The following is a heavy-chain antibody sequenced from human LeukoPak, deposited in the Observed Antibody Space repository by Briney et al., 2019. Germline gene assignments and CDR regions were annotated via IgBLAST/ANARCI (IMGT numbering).Heavy chain of an antibody. CDR3: ARDTPGGFQH. CDR2: IYYSGST. V-gene: IGHV4-59*01. D-gene: IGHD1-14*01. Sequence: SETLSLTCTVSGGSISSYYWSWIRQPPGKGLEWIGYIYYSGSTNYNPSLKSRVTISVDPSKNQFSLKLSSVTAADTAVYYCARDTPGGFQHWGQGTLVTVSS. CDR1: GGSISSYY. J-gene: IGHJ1*01.